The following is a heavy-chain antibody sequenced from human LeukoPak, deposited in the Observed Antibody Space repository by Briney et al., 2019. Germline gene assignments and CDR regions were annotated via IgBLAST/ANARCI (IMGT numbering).Heavy chain of an antibody. CDR2: IYYSGTT. CDR3: ARATLCSGWSYYLDY. Sequence: PSETLSLTCTVSGGLISISTYYWGWIRQPPGKGLEWIGSIYYSGTTHYNPSLKSRVTIAVDTSKNQFSLKLISVTAADTAVYYCARATLCSGWSYYLDYWGQGTLVTVSS. D-gene: IGHD6-19*01. V-gene: IGHV4-39*07. J-gene: IGHJ4*02. CDR1: GGLISISTYY.